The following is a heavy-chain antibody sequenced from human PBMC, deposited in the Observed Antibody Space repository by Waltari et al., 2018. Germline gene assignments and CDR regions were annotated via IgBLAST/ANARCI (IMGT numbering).Heavy chain of an antibody. CDR2: IWYDGSNK. CDR3: ARGGYDSSGYEPYYFDY. D-gene: IGHD3-22*01. J-gene: IGHJ4*02. Sequence: QVQLVESGGGVVQPGRSLRLSCAASGFTFSSYAMHWVRQAPGKGLEWVAVIWYDGSNKYYADSVKGRFTISRDNSKNTLYLQMNSLRAEDTAVYYCARGGYDSSGYEPYYFDYWGQGTLVTVSS. CDR1: GFTFSSYA. V-gene: IGHV3-33*08.